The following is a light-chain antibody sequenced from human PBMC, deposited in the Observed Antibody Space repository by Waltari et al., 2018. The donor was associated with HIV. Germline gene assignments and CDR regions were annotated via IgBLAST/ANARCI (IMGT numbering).Light chain of an antibody. V-gene: IGLV1-51*02. CDR3: ASWDSSLSVL. CDR1: LSNIGNNY. J-gene: IGLJ2*01. Sequence: HSAFPQPPSVSAAPGQQVPISCSGRLSNIGNNYVPWYQHLPGTAPKLIIYGNDKRYPGIPDRVAASKSGKSATLAITGLQTGDEADYYCASWDSSLSVLFGGGTKLAVL. CDR2: GND.